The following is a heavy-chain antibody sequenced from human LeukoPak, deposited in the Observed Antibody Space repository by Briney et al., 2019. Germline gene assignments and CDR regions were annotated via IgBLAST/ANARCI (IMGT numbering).Heavy chain of an antibody. J-gene: IGHJ4*02. D-gene: IGHD3-10*01. CDR2: ISGSSSYI. CDR1: GFTFSSYS. Sequence: GGSLRLSCAASGFTFSSYSMNWVRQAPGKGLEWVSSISGSSSYIYYADSVKGRFTISRDNAKNSVYLQMNSLRAEDTAVYYCAKDLHYGSADYWGQGTLVTVSS. V-gene: IGHV3-21*01. CDR3: AKDLHYGSADY.